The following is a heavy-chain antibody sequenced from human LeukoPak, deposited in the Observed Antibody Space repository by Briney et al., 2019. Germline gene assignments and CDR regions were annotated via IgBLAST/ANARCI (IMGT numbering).Heavy chain of an antibody. V-gene: IGHV3-23*01. J-gene: IGHJ4*02. Sequence: WGSLRLSCAASGSTFSSYAMNWVRQAPGKGLEWVSAISGSGGNTYYAESVKGRFTISRDNSKNTLYLQMNSLRAEDTAVYYCAKDPYESSGYYLVYWGQGTLVTVSS. CDR1: GSTFSSYA. CDR3: AKDPYESSGYYLVY. CDR2: ISGSGGNT. D-gene: IGHD3-22*01.